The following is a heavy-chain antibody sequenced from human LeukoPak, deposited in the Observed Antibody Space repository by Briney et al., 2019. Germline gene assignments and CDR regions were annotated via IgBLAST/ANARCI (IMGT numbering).Heavy chain of an antibody. J-gene: IGHJ6*02. Sequence: GESLKISCKGSGYSFTGYWIGWVRQMPGKGLEWMGIIYPGDSDTRYSPSFQGQVTISADKSISTAYLQWSSLKASDTAMYYCARQPRDGYYYYGMDVWGQGTTVTVSS. CDR2: IYPGDSDT. D-gene: IGHD5-24*01. V-gene: IGHV5-51*01. CDR1: GYSFTGYW. CDR3: ARQPRDGYYYYGMDV.